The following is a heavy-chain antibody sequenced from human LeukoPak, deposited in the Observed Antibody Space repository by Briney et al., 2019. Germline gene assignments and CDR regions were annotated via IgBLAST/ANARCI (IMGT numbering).Heavy chain of an antibody. CDR3: AKPRLWFGEFHAFEI. V-gene: IGHV3-30*02. CDR1: RFTFSSYG. Sequence: GGSLRLSCAASRFTFSSYGMHWVRQAPGKGLEWVAFIRYDGTNKYYADSVKGRFTISRDNSKNTLYLQMNSLRAEDTAVYYCAKPRLWFGEFHAFEIWGQGTNVTVSS. J-gene: IGHJ3*02. D-gene: IGHD3-10*01. CDR2: IRYDGTNK.